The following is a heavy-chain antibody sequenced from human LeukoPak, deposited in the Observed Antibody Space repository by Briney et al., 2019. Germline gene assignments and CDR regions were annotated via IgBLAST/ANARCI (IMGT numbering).Heavy chain of an antibody. CDR2: VEPDGTYT. CDR1: GLTFSNTW. CDR3: ARGCSITSCPADF. D-gene: IGHD2-2*01. Sequence: GGSLRLSCAASGLTFSNTWMHWVRQAPGKGLVWVSCVEPDGTYTTYADSVKGRFTISGDNAKNTLYLQMNSLRAEDTAVYYCARGCSITSCPADFWGQETLVTVSS. J-gene: IGHJ4*02. V-gene: IGHV3-74*01.